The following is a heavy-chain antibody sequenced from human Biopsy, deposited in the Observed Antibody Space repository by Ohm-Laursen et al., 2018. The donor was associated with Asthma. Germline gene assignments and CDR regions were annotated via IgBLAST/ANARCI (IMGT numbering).Heavy chain of an antibody. CDR1: GFTFSSYA. V-gene: IGHV3-30-3*01. CDR2: ISYDGSNK. CDR3: ARDLHPTNHLGELSEGFDY. Sequence: SLRLSCAASGFTFSSYAMHWVRQAPGKGLEWVAVISYDGSNKYYADSVKGRFTISRDNSKNTLYLQMKSLRAEDTAVYYCARDLHPTNHLGELSEGFDYWGQGTLVTVSS. D-gene: IGHD3-16*02. J-gene: IGHJ4*02.